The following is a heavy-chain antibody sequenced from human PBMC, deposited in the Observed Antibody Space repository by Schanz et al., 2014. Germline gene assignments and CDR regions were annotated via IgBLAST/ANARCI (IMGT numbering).Heavy chain of an antibody. V-gene: IGHV1-18*01. J-gene: IGHJ4*02. CDR1: GYTFTSYG. Sequence: QVQLVQSGAEVKKPGASVKVSCKASGYTFTSYGISWVRQAPGQGLEWMGWISAYNGNTNYAQKLQGRVTMTRDTSITTAYMDLSRLTSDDTAVYYCARVYRWQHILGHFDSWGQGSLVTVSS. CDR3: ARVYRWQHILGHFDS. CDR2: ISAYNGNT. D-gene: IGHD6-13*01.